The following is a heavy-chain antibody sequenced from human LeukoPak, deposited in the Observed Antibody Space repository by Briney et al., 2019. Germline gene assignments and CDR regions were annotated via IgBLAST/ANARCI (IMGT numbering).Heavy chain of an antibody. J-gene: IGHJ4*02. Sequence: PGGSLRLSCAASGFTFSSYSMSWFRQAPGKGLEWVSGISVSGGGTYYADSVKGRFTIYRDNSKNTLYLQMNSLRAEDTAVYYCAKDPFGLFDYWGQGTLVTVSS. CDR3: AKDPFGLFDY. CDR2: ISVSGGGT. V-gene: IGHV3-23*01. CDR1: GFTFSSYS. D-gene: IGHD3-10*01.